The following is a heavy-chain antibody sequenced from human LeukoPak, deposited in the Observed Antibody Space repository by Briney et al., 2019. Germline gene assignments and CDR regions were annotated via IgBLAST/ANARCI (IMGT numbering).Heavy chain of an antibody. CDR1: GYTFTGYY. CDR2: INPNSGGT. J-gene: IGHJ4*02. CDR3: ASFHQMSTGSDY. V-gene: IGHV1-2*02. D-gene: IGHD5-24*01. Sequence: ASVKVSCKASGYTFTGYYMYWVRQAPGQGLEWMGWINPNSGGTNYAQKFQGRVTMTRDTSISTAYMELSRLRSDDTAVYYCASFHQMSTGSDYWGQGTLVTVSS.